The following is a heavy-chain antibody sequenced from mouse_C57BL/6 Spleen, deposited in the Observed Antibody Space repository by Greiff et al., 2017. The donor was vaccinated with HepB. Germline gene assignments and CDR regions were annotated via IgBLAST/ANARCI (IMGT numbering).Heavy chain of an antibody. J-gene: IGHJ3*01. CDR1: GFTFSDYG. D-gene: IGHD1-1*01. V-gene: IGHV5-17*01. CDR3: ARPYYYGSSYGFAY. CDR2: ISSGSSTI. Sequence: EVKLVESGGGLVKPGGSLKLSCAASGFTFSDYGMHWVRQAPEKGLEWVAYISSGSSTIYYADTVKGRFTISRDNAKNTLFLQMTSLRSEDTAMYYCARPYYYGSSYGFAYGGQGTLVTVSA.